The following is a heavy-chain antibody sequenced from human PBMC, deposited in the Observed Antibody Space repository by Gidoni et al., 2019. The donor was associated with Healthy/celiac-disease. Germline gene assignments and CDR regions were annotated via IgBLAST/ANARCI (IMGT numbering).Heavy chain of an antibody. CDR3: ARARAGLWFGEFDP. CDR2: IYYSGST. J-gene: IGHJ5*02. V-gene: IGHV4-59*08. Sequence: QVQLQESGPGLVKPSETLSLTCTVSGGSISSYYWSWIRQPPGKGLEWIGYIYYSGSTNYNPSLKSRVTISVDTSKNQFSLKLSSVTAADTAVYYCARARAGLWFGEFDPWGQGTLVTVSS. CDR1: GGSISSYY. D-gene: IGHD3-10*01.